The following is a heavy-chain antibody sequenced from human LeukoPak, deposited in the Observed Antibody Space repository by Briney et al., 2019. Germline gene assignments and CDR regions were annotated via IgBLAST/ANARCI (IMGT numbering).Heavy chain of an antibody. CDR1: GFTFSNSW. Sequence: PGGSLRLSCAAAGFTFSNSWMSWVRRDPGKGLELVANIKQDGSATYYVDSVRGRFTISGDNAKKSLYLQMSSVRAEDTAIYYCARDFWGAYRVDYFDYWGQGTLVTVSS. CDR3: ARDFWGAYRVDYFDY. J-gene: IGHJ4*02. V-gene: IGHV3-7*01. D-gene: IGHD3-3*01. CDR2: IKQDGSAT.